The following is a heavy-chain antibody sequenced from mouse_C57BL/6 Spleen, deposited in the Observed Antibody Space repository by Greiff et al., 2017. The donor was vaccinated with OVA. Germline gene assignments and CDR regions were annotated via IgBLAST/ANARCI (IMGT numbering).Heavy chain of an antibody. CDR3: ARSRPYWYFEV. CDR2: INPSSGYT. Sequence: QVQLQQSGAELARPGASVKMSCKASGYTFTSYTMHWVKQRPGQGLEWIGYINPSSGYTKYNQKFKDTATLTADKSSSTAYMQLSSLTSEDSAVYYCARSRPYWYFEVWGTGTTVTVSS. V-gene: IGHV1-4*01. J-gene: IGHJ1*03. CDR1: GYTFTSYT.